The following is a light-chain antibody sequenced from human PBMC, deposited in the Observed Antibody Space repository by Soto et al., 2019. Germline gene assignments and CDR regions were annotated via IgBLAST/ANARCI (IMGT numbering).Light chain of an antibody. CDR1: QTISSW. J-gene: IGKJ1*01. CDR3: QQYNSYS. Sequence: DIQMTQSPSTLSGSVGDRGTITCRASQTISSWLAWYQQKPGKAPKLLIYGASSLASGVPSRFSGSGSGTEFTLTISSLQPDDFATYYCQQYNSYSFGQGTKVDIK. V-gene: IGKV1-5*01. CDR2: GAS.